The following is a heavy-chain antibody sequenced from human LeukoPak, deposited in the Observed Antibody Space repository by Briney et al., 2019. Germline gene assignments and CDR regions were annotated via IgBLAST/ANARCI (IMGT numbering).Heavy chain of an antibody. D-gene: IGHD4-23*01. CDR2: FDPEDGET. CDR1: GHTLTELY. CDR3: ARDNSVEDTAWWFDP. J-gene: IGHJ5*02. V-gene: IGHV1-24*01. Sequence: ASVKVSCKVSGHTLTELYMHWVRQAPGQGLEWMGGFDPEDGETIYAQKFQGRVTMTEDTSTDTAYMELSSLRSEDTAVYYCARDNSVEDTAWWFDPWGQGTLVTVSS.